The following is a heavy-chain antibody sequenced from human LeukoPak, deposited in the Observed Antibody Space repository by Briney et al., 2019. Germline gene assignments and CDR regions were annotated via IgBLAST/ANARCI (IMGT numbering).Heavy chain of an antibody. CDR3: ARGTPVPWLAFDI. CDR2: IYYSGST. V-gene: IGHV4-31*03. D-gene: IGHD3-10*01. Sequence: SETLSLTCTVSGGSISSGGYYWSWIRQHPGKGLEWIGYIYYSGSTYYNPSLKSRVTISVDTSKNQFSLKLSSVTAADTAVYYCARGTPVPWLAFDIWGHGTMVTVSS. J-gene: IGHJ3*02. CDR1: GGSISSGGYY.